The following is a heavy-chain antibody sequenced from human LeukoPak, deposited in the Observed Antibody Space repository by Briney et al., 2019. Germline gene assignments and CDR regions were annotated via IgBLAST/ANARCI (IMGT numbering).Heavy chain of an antibody. CDR3: ARVACSGGSCTFDY. Sequence: SETLSHTCTVSGGSISSHYWSWIRQPPGKGLEWIGYIYYSGSTNYNPSLKSRVTISVDTSKNQFSLKLSSVTAADTAVYYCARVACSGGSCTFDYWGQGTLVTVSS. J-gene: IGHJ4*02. CDR1: GGSISSHY. CDR2: IYYSGST. V-gene: IGHV4-59*11. D-gene: IGHD2-15*01.